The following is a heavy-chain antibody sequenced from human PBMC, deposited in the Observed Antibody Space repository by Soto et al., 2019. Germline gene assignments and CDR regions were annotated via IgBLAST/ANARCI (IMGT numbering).Heavy chain of an antibody. CDR2: ISHDGGLQ. CDR3: VSGRGYGHASVPYS. V-gene: IGHV3-30*03. J-gene: IGHJ4*02. D-gene: IGHD5-18*01. Sequence: QAQLVESGGGVVQPGRSLRLSCAASGFTFSSYGMHWVRQAPGTGLEWVAVISHDGGLQHYADSVKGRFTISRDNSKNMVLLQMNSLRAEDTAVYYCVSGRGYGHASVPYSWGQGTLVSVSS. CDR1: GFTFSSYG.